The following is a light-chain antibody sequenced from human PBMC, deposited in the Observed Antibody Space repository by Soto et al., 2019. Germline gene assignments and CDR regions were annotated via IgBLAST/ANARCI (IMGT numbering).Light chain of an antibody. V-gene: IGKV3-11*01. CDR3: QQYGSSGT. CDR1: QIVGSF. CDR2: DTS. J-gene: IGKJ1*01. Sequence: EIVLTQSPSTLSVSPGERATLSCRASQIVGSFLAWYQQKPGQAPRLLIYDTSIRATGTPARFSGSGSGTAFTLTISSLEPEDFAVYYCQQYGSSGTFGQGTKVDI.